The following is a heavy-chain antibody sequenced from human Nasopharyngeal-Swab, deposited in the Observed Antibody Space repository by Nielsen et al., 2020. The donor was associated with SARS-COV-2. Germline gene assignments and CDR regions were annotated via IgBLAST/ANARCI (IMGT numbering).Heavy chain of an antibody. D-gene: IGHD6-6*01. Sequence: WIRQPPGKGLELVAVISYDGSNKYYADSVKGRFTISRDNSKNTLYLQMNSLRAEDTAVYYCAKATLGNAKYSTILYYFDYWGQGTLVTVSS. V-gene: IGHV3-30*18. CDR3: AKATLGNAKYSTILYYFDY. J-gene: IGHJ4*02. CDR2: ISYDGSNK.